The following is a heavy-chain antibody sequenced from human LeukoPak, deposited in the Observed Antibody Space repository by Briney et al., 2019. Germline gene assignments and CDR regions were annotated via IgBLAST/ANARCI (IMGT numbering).Heavy chain of an antibody. CDR1: GFTFDDYA. Sequence: GGSLRLSCAASGFTFDDYAMHWFRQAPGKGLEWVSLISGDGGSTYYADSVKGRFTISRDNSKNSLYLQMNSLRTEDTALYYCAKLLWFGDRGDYFDYWGQGTLVTVSS. D-gene: IGHD3-10*01. J-gene: IGHJ4*02. CDR3: AKLLWFGDRGDYFDY. V-gene: IGHV3-43*02. CDR2: ISGDGGST.